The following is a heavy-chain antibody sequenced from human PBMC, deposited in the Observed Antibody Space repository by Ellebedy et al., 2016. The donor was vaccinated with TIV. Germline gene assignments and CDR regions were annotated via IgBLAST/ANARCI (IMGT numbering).Heavy chain of an antibody. CDR2: IWYDGSNK. J-gene: IGHJ4*02. Sequence: GGSLRLSCAASGFTFSSFAMHWVRQAPGKGLEWVAVIWYDGSNKYYADSVKGRFTISRDNSKNTLYLQMNSLRAEDTAVYYCAGGISVAGTSLGFWGQGTLVTVSS. CDR3: AGGISVAGTSLGF. D-gene: IGHD6-19*01. V-gene: IGHV3-33*08. CDR1: GFTFSSFA.